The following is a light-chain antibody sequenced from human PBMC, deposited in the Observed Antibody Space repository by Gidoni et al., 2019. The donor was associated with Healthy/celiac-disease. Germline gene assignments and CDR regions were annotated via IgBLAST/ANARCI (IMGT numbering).Light chain of an antibody. Sequence: DIVMTQSPLSLPVTPGEPASISCRSSHSLLHSNGYNYLDWYLQKPGQSPQLLIYLGSNRASGVPDRFSCSGSGTDFTLKISRVEAEDVEVYYCMQALQSLGAFGQGTKVEIK. V-gene: IGKV2-28*01. CDR3: MQALQSLGA. J-gene: IGKJ1*01. CDR1: HSLLHSNGYNY. CDR2: LGS.